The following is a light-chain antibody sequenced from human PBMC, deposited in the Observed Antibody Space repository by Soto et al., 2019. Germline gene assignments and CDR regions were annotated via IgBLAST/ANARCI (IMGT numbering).Light chain of an antibody. Sequence: IQLTQSPSSLSASVGDTITITCRASQGIISFLAWYQQKPGKAPKLLIYSASSLQSGVPSRFSGSGSATDFTLTISSLQPEDFASYYCQQVNSYPYAFGQGTKLEIK. CDR1: QGIISF. V-gene: IGKV1-9*01. CDR2: SAS. CDR3: QQVNSYPYA. J-gene: IGKJ2*01.